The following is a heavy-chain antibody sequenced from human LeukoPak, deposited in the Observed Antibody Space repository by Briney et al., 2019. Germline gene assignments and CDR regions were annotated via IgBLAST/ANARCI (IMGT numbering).Heavy chain of an antibody. J-gene: IGHJ4*02. D-gene: IGHD1-26*01. CDR2: IWYDGSNK. CDR3: ARVGSGSYLVDY. CDR1: GFTFSSYG. V-gene: IGHV3-33*01. Sequence: GGSLRLSCAASGFTFSSYGMRWVRQAPGKGLEWVAVIWYDGSNKYYADSVKGRFTISRDNSKNTLYLQMNSLRAEDTAVYYCARVGSGSYLVDYWGQGTLVTVSS.